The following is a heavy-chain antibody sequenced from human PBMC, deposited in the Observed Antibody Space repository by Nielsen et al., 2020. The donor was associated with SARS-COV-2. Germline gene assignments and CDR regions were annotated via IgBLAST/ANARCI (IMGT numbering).Heavy chain of an antibody. CDR2: INTNTGNP. CDR3: ALGYGYYDFWSGYYPAYYYGMDV. J-gene: IGHJ6*02. Sequence: WVRQAPGQGLEWMGWINTNTGNPTYAQGFTGRFVFSLDTSVSTAYLQISSLKAEDTAVYYYALGYGYYDFWSGYYPAYYYGMDVWGQGTTVTVSS. D-gene: IGHD3-3*01. V-gene: IGHV7-4-1*02.